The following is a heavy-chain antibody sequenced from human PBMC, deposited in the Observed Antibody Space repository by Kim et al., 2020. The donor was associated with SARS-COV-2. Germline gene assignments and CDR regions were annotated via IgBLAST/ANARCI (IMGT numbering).Heavy chain of an antibody. D-gene: IGHD3-22*01. J-gene: IGHJ6*02. CDR3: ARVSTNYYDSSGQDLVGYYYYYGMDV. V-gene: IGHV1-18*04. Sequence: ASVKVSCKASGYTFTSYGISWVRQAHGQGLEWMGWISAYNGNTNYAQKLQGRVTMTTDTSTSTAYMELRSLRSDDTAVYYCARVSTNYYDSSGQDLVGYYYYYGMDVWGQGTTVTVSS. CDR1: GYTFTSYG. CDR2: ISAYNGNT.